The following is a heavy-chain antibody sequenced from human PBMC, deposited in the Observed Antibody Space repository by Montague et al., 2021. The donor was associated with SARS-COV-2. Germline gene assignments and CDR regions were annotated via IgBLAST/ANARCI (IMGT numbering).Heavy chain of an antibody. CDR1: GFTFSNHW. CDR3: ARDKGAATPFDP. J-gene: IGHJ5*02. CDR2: ITTDATNT. D-gene: IGHD4/OR15-4a*01. Sequence: SLRPSCAASGFTFSNHWMHWVRQPPGKGLVWVSRITTDATNTAYADSVKGRFTVSRDNAKNTLYLQMNSLRVEDTAVYYCARDKGAATPFDPWGQGTLVTVSS. V-gene: IGHV3-74*03.